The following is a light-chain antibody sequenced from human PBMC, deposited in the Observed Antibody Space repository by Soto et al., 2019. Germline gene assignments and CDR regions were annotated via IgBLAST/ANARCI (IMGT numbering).Light chain of an antibody. CDR2: ELT. Sequence: QSALTEPASVSGSPGQSITSSCTGTSDNVGRFSFVSWYQQHPGKAPKLLIYELTKRPSGISDRFSGSKSGNTASLTISGLQAEDEADYYCSSYETTSRRLFGTGTKVTVL. CDR1: SDNVGRFSF. V-gene: IGLV2-14*01. J-gene: IGLJ1*01. CDR3: SSYETTSRRL.